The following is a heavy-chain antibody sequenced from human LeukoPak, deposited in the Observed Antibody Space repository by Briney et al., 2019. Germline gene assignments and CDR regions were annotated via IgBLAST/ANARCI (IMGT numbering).Heavy chain of an antibody. CDR3: AKASRGARIAVAGTLDY. CDR2: ISYDGSNK. D-gene: IGHD6-19*01. J-gene: IGHJ4*02. V-gene: IGHV3-30*18. CDR1: GFTFSSYG. Sequence: GGSLRLSCAASGFTFSSYGMHWVRQAPGKGLEWVAVISYDGSNKYYADSVKGRFTISRDNSKNTLYLQMNSLGAEDTAVYYCAKASRGARIAVAGTLDYWGQGTLVTVSS.